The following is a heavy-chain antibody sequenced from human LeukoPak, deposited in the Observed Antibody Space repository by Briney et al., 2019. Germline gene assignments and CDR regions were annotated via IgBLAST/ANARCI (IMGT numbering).Heavy chain of an antibody. CDR2: ITDSGGNT. V-gene: IGHV3-23*01. Sequence: PGGSLRLSCTASGFTFSTYAMSWVRQAPGKGLEWVSAITDSGGNTYYAAPVKGRFTISRDNSKNTLYLQMNSLRAEDTAAYYCARARHCTNGICYTPDFDYWGQGTLVTVSS. J-gene: IGHJ4*02. CDR1: GFTFSTYA. CDR3: ARARHCTNGICYTPDFDY. D-gene: IGHD2-8*01.